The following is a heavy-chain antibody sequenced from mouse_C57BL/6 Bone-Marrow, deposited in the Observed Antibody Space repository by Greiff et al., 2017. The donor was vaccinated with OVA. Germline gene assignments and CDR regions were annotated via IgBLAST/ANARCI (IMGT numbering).Heavy chain of an antibody. CDR3: ARADYYGSRSPSYYAMDY. V-gene: IGHV2-6*03. Sequence: QVQLQESGPGLVAPSQSLSITCTVSGFSLTSYGVHWVRQPPGKGLEWLVVIWSDGSTTYNSALKSRLSISKDNSKSQVFLKMNSLQTDDTAMYYCARADYYGSRSPSYYAMDYWGQGTSVTVSS. J-gene: IGHJ4*01. D-gene: IGHD1-1*01. CDR1: GFSLTSYG. CDR2: IWSDGST.